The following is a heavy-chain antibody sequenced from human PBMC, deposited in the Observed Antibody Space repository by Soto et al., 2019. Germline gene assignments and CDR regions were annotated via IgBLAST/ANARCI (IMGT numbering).Heavy chain of an antibody. CDR1: VGSFIGYY. D-gene: IGHD6-19*01. V-gene: IGHV4-34*01. CDR2: VNPTGST. Sequence: SETLSLTCAVYVGSFIGYYWSWIRQSPGKGLEWIGEVNPTGSTKYNPSLKSRVTISVDTSKNQFSLNLNSVTAADTALYYCARSREQWLVDAFDIWGQGTMVTVSS. CDR3: ARSREQWLVDAFDI. J-gene: IGHJ3*02.